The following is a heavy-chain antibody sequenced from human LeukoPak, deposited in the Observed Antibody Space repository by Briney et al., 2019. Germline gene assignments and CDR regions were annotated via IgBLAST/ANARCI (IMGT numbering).Heavy chain of an antibody. CDR2: ISGGGGST. V-gene: IGHV3-23*01. J-gene: IGHJ5*02. CDR1: GFTCSSNA. CDR3: AKGTTGTTSDWFDP. Sequence: PGWSLGLSCADSGFTCSSNAMSWVRQAPGKGLEWVSAISGGGGSTYYADSVKGRFTISRDNSKNTLYLQMNSLRAEDTAVYYCAKGTTGTTSDWFDPWGQGTLVTVSS. D-gene: IGHD1-1*01.